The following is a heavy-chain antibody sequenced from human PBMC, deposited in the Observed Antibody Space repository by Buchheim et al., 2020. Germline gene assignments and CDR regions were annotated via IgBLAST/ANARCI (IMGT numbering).Heavy chain of an antibody. J-gene: IGHJ5*02. Sequence: QVQLQESGPGLVKPSETLSLTCTVSGGSISSYYWSWIRQPPGKGLEWIGYIYYSGSTNYNPSLKSRVTISVDTSKNQFSLKLSSVTAADTAVYYCAREVISSSGPPGPYNWFDPWGQGTL. CDR2: IYYSGST. CDR3: AREVISSSGPPGPYNWFDP. D-gene: IGHD6-6*01. V-gene: IGHV4-59*01. CDR1: GGSISSYY.